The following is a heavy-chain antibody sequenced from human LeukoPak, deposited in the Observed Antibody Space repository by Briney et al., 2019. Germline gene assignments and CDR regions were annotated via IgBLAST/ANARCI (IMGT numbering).Heavy chain of an antibody. CDR3: ARASGLGYSYEIDY. J-gene: IGHJ4*02. CDR1: GYTFTGYY. Sequence: ASVKVSCKASGYTFTGYYMHWVRQAPGQGLEWMGWINPNSGGTNYSQKFQGRGTMTRDASISTAYMELSRLRSADTAVYYCARASGLGYSYEIDYWGQGTLVTVSS. V-gene: IGHV1-2*02. CDR2: INPNSGGT. D-gene: IGHD5-18*01.